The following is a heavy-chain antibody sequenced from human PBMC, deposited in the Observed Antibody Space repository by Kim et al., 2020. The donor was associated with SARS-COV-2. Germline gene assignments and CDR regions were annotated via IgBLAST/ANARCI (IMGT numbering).Heavy chain of an antibody. D-gene: IGHD3-22*01. J-gene: IGHJ4*02. CDR1: GYSFTSYW. Sequence: GESLKISCKGSGYSFTSYWIGWVRQMPGKGLEWMGIIYPGDSDTRYSPSFQGQVTISADKSISTAYLQWSSLKASDTAMYYCARQRWGYYDSSGASRLDYWGQGTLVTVSS. V-gene: IGHV5-51*01. CDR3: ARQRWGYYDSSGASRLDY. CDR2: IYPGDSDT.